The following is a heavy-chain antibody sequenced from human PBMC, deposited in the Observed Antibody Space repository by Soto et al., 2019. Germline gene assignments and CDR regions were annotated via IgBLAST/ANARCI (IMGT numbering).Heavy chain of an antibody. J-gene: IGHJ6*02. V-gene: IGHV3-33*01. D-gene: IGHD4-17*01. CDR1: GFTFSTYG. CDR2: IWYDGIDK. CDR3: ARAAVTDYQYHGMDV. Sequence: GGSLRLSCAASGFTFSTYGMHWVRQAPGKVLEWVAAIWYDGIDKYYAASVKVRFTISRDNSMNTVYLQMSSLRADDTAVYYCARAAVTDYQYHGMDVWGQGTTVTVS.